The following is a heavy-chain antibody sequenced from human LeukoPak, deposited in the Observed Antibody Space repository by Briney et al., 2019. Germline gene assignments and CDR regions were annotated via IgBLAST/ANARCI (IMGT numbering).Heavy chain of an antibody. D-gene: IGHD3-9*01. CDR1: GLTFNNNY. CDR2: LYIGGNT. Sequence: PGGSLRLSCAASGLTFNNNYMNWVRQAPGKGLEWVSALYIGGNTYYADSVRGRFTISRDNSKNTLYLQMNSLRAEDTAVYYCARGRRAAYDILTGYYGMDVWGQGTTVTVSS. J-gene: IGHJ6*02. CDR3: ARGRRAAYDILTGYYGMDV. V-gene: IGHV3-66*02.